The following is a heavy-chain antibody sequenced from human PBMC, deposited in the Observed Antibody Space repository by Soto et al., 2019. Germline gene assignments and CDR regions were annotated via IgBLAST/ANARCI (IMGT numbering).Heavy chain of an antibody. J-gene: IGHJ6*02. Sequence: QVQLQESGPGLVKPSQTLSLTCTVSGGSISSGDYYWSWIRQPPGKGLEWIGYIYYSGSTYYNPSLKSRVTISVDTSKNQFSLKLSSVTAADTAVYYCARERGRTMTGPYGMDVWGQGTTVTVSS. V-gene: IGHV4-30-4*01. CDR2: IYYSGST. CDR3: ARERGRTMTGPYGMDV. D-gene: IGHD3-22*01. CDR1: GGSISSGDYY.